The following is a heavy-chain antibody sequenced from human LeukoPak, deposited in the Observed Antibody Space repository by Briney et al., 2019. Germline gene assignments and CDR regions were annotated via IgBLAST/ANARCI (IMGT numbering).Heavy chain of an antibody. J-gene: IGHJ4*02. V-gene: IGHV4-34*01. CDR3: ARVKGDYVRGWGPFDY. CDR2: INHSGST. D-gene: IGHD3-10*02. Sequence: SETLSLTRAVYGGSFSGYYWSWIRQPPGKGLEWIGEINHSGSTNYNPSLKSRVTISVDTSKNQFSLKLSSVTAADTAVYYCARVKGDYVRGWGPFDYWGQGTLVTVSS. CDR1: GGSFSGYY.